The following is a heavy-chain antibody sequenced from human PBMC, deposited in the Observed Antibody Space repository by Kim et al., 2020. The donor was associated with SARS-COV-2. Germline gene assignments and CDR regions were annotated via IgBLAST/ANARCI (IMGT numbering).Heavy chain of an antibody. V-gene: IGHV3-48*02. CDR3: ARGTYTSSVGVMDV. Sequence: GGSLRLSCVVSGFTLSSYSMNWVRQAPGKGLEWISYISSSSSTIYYADSVEGRFTVSRDNAKKSLYLQMSSLRDEDTAVYYCARGTYTSSVGVMDVWGQGTTVTVSS. CDR2: ISSSSSTI. CDR1: GFTLSSYS. J-gene: IGHJ6*02. D-gene: IGHD6-13*01.